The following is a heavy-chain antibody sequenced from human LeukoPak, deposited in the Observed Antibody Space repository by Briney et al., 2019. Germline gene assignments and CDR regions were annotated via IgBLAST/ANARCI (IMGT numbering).Heavy chain of an antibody. CDR1: GFTFSDYY. V-gene: IGHV3-11*01. Sequence: SLRLFRASSGFTFSDYYMSWTRQARGKGLVWVSYITSSGSTIYYADSVKGRFTISRDNAKNSLYLQMNSLRAEDTAVYYCARTRYRGLDAFDIWGQGTMVTVSS. J-gene: IGHJ3*02. D-gene: IGHD3-10*01. CDR3: ARTRYRGLDAFDI. CDR2: ITSSGSTI.